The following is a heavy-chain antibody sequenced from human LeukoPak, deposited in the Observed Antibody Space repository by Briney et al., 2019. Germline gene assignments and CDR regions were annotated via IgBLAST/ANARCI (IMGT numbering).Heavy chain of an antibody. D-gene: IGHD1-26*01. CDR3: ARDPDSSYEWGPFDP. CDR2: TYHTSKWNS. Sequence: SQTLSLTCAISGDSVSSNSASWNWIRQSPSRGLEWLGRTYHTSKWNSDYAESVKSRITINPDTSKNQFSLHLNSVTPEDTAVYYCARDPDSSYEWGPFDPWGQGILVTVSS. CDR1: GDSVSSNSAS. V-gene: IGHV6-1*01. J-gene: IGHJ5*02.